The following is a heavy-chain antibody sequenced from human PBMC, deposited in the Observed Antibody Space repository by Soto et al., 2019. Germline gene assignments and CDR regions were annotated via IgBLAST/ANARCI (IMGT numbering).Heavy chain of an antibody. CDR3: ARRQSSSGNYDY. CDR2: LYWDDDK. CDR1: GFSLSTGGVG. V-gene: IGHV2-5*02. Sequence: QITLKESGPTLVKPTQTLTLTCTFSGFSLSTGGVGVGWIRQPPGKALEWLALLYWDDDKRYTPSLEKRLTLTRDIPRNQVVLTMTNMDPVDTATYYCARRQSSSGNYDYWGQGTLVTVSS. J-gene: IGHJ4*02. D-gene: IGHD6-13*01.